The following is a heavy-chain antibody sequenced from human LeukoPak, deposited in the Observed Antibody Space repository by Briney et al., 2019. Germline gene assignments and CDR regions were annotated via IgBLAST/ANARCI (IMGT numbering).Heavy chain of an antibody. D-gene: IGHD3-22*01. CDR3: ARGFYYDSSGYYVGVDY. CDR1: GFTFNSYW. CDR2: ISSDGSDT. V-gene: IGHV3-74*01. Sequence: PGGSLRLSCAASGFTFNSYWMHWVRQAPGRGLVWVSRISSDGSDTAYADSVKGRFTISRDNAKNTLYLQMNSLRAEDTAVYYCARGFYYDSSGYYVGVDYWGQGTLVTVSS. J-gene: IGHJ4*02.